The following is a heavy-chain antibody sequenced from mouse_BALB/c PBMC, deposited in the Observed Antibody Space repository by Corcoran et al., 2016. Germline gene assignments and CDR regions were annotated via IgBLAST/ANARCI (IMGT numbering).Heavy chain of an antibody. Sequence: QIQLVQSGPELKKPGETVKISCKASGYTFTNYGMNWVKQAPGKGLKWMGWINTYTGEPTYADDFKGRFAFSLETSASTAYLQINNLKNEDTATYFCARYVNYYGSSYVAMDYWCQGTSVTVSS. CDR2: INTYTGEP. J-gene: IGHJ4*01. V-gene: IGHV9-3-1*01. D-gene: IGHD1-1*01. CDR3: ARYVNYYGSSYVAMDY. CDR1: GYTFTNYG.